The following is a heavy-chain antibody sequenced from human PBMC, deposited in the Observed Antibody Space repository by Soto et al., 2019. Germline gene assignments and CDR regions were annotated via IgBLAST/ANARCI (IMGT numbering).Heavy chain of an antibody. J-gene: IGHJ5*02. CDR2: ISGSGGST. CDR3: AKDLADCSGGMCYNWFDP. CDR1: GFTFNSYA. Sequence: GGSLRLSCAASGFTFNSYAVSWVRQAPGKGLEWVSAISGSGGSTYYADSVKGRFTISRDKTISRDNSKNTVYLQMNSLRAEDTAVYYCAKDLADCSGGMCYNWFDPWGQGSLVTVSS. V-gene: IGHV3-23*01. D-gene: IGHD2-15*01.